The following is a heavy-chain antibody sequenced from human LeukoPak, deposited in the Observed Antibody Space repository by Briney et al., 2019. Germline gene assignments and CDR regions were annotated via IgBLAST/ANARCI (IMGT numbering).Heavy chain of an antibody. CDR2: ISDSGGRT. J-gene: IGHJ4*02. CDR1: GITLSNYG. Sequence: GGSLRLSCAVSGITLSNYGMSWVRQAPGKGLEWVAGISDSGGRTNYADSVKGQFTISRDNPKNTLYLQMNSLRTEDTAVYFCAKRGVVIRVILVGFHKEAYYFDSWGQGALVTVSS. V-gene: IGHV3-23*01. D-gene: IGHD3-22*01. CDR3: AKRGVVIRVILVGFHKEAYYFDS.